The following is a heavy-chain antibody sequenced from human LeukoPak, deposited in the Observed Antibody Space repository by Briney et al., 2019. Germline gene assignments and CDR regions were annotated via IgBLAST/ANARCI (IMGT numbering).Heavy chain of an antibody. J-gene: IGHJ4*02. V-gene: IGHV3-23*01. CDR3: ARLHDYGDYYFDY. D-gene: IGHD4-17*01. CDR1: GFTFSSYW. Sequence: GGSLRLSCEVSGFTFSSYWMNWVRQAPGKGLEWVSAISGSGGSTYYADSVKGRFTISRDNSKNTLYLQMNSLRAEDTAVYYCARLHDYGDYYFDYWGQGTLVTVSS. CDR2: ISGSGGST.